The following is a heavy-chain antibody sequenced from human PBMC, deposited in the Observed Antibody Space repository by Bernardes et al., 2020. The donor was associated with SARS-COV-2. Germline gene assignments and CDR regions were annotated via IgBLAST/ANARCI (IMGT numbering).Heavy chain of an antibody. CDR1: GGFISSDY. J-gene: IGHJ6*02. V-gene: IGHV4-4*07. Sequence: SENLSLTCTVSGGFISSDYWSWIRQRAGKGLEWIGRIYSTGTTNYNPSLKSRVTMSVDTSKNQFSLKVTSVTAADTAVYYCARDPYGSGSRSLYYYYGMDVWGQGTTVTVSS. D-gene: IGHD3-10*01. CDR3: ARDPYGSGSRSLYYYYGMDV. CDR2: IYSTGTT.